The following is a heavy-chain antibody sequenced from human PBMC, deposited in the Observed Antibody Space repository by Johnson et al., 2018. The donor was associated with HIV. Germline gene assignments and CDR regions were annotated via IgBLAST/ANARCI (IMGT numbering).Heavy chain of an antibody. CDR3: AKDPSYIVATAMTDAFDI. CDR1: GFTFDDYG. V-gene: IGHV3-30*02. J-gene: IGHJ3*02. CDR2: IRFDGSNK. D-gene: IGHD5-12*01. Sequence: QVQLVESGGGVVRRGGSLRLSCAASGFTFDDYGMSWVRQAPGKGLEWVSFIRFDGSNKYYADSVKGRFTISRDNSKNTLYLQMNSLRAEDTAVYYCAKDPSYIVATAMTDAFDIWGQGTMVTVSS.